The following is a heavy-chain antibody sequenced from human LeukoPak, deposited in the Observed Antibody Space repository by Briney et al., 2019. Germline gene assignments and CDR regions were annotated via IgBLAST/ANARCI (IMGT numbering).Heavy chain of an antibody. J-gene: IGHJ4*02. CDR1: GYSFTSHG. CDR3: ARGGWTTGMDY. Sequence: GASVKVSCKTSGYSFTSHGISWVRQAPGQGLEWMGWISGYNGNTNYAQKFQGRVTMTTDASTRTAHMEVRGLRSDDTAVYYCARGGWTTGMDYWGQGTLVTVPS. D-gene: IGHD1-14*01. CDR2: ISGYNGNT. V-gene: IGHV1-18*01.